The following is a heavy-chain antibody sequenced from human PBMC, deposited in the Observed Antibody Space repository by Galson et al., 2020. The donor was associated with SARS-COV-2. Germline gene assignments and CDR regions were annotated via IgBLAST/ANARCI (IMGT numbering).Heavy chain of an antibody. J-gene: IGHJ6*02. CDR1: GFTFSRYA. CDR3: ARAARGNYYYCMDV. CDR2: ISYDGSNK. Sequence: GGSLRLSCAASGFTFSRYAMHWVRQAPGKGLEWVAVISYDGSNKYYADSVKGRFTISRDNAKNTLYLQMNSLRAEDTAVYYCARAARGNYYYCMDVWGQGTTGTVAS. V-gene: IGHV3-30*04.